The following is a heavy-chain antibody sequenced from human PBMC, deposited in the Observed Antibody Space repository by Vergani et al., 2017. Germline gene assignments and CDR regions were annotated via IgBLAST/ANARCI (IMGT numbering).Heavy chain of an antibody. CDR1: GFTFSTYA. J-gene: IGHJ4*02. CDR2: LTGGGGST. V-gene: IGHV3-23*01. Sequence: EVQLLESGGSLKQPGGSVRLSCAASGFTFSTYAMHWVRQAPGKGLEWVSALTGGGGSTYYADSFKGRFIISRDNAKNSLYLQMNSLRAEDTAVYYCARDPIVSGYCTNGVCYPSLYYFDYWGQGTLVTVSS. CDR3: ARDPIVSGYCTNGVCYPSLYYFDY. D-gene: IGHD2-8*01.